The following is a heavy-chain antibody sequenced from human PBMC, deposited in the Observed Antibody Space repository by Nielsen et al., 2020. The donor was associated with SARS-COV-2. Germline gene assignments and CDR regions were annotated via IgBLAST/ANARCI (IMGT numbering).Heavy chain of an antibody. CDR1: GFTFSSYW. CDR2: INSDGSST. J-gene: IGHJ4*02. Sequence: GESLKISCAASGFTFSSYWMHWVRQAPGKGLVWVSRINSDGSSTSYADSVKGRFTISRDNAKNTLYLQMNSLRAEDTAVYYCARDLAWTDTKPYYFDYWGQGTLVTVSS. V-gene: IGHV3-74*01. D-gene: IGHD3/OR15-3a*01. CDR3: ARDLAWTDTKPYYFDY.